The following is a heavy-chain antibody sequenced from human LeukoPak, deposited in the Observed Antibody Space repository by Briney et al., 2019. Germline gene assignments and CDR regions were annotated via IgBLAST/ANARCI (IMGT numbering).Heavy chain of an antibody. CDR2: INPSGGSA. CDR1: GYTFTSYY. Sequence: GASVKVSCKASGYTFTSYYMHWVRQAPGQGLEWMGIINPSGGSASYAQKFQGRVTMTRDMSTSTVYMELSSLRSEDTAVYYCAMIVRGTTDAFDIWGQGTMVTVSS. CDR3: AMIVRGTTDAFDI. V-gene: IGHV1-46*03. D-gene: IGHD3-22*01. J-gene: IGHJ3*02.